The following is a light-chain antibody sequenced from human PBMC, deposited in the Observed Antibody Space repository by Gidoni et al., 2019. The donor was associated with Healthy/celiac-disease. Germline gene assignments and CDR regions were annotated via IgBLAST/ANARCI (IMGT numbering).Light chain of an antibody. CDR1: QSVSSSY. V-gene: IGKV3-20*01. Sequence: EIVLTQSPGTLSLSPGERATLSCRASQSVSSSYLAWYQQKPGQAPRLRIYGASSRATGIPDRFSGSGSGTDFTLTISRLEPEDFAVYYCQQYGSSRLTFGGXTKVEIK. CDR2: GAS. CDR3: QQYGSSRLT. J-gene: IGKJ4*01.